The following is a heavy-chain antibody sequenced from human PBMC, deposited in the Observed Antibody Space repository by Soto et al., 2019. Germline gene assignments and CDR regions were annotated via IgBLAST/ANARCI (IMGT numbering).Heavy chain of an antibody. CDR2: INHSGST. CDR3: ARVKGWQQLVHFDY. D-gene: IGHD6-6*01. J-gene: IGHJ4*02. Sequence: SETLSLTCAVYGGSFSGYYWSWIRQPPGKGLEWIGEINHSGSTNYNPSLKSRVTISVDTSKNQFSLKLSSVTAADTAVYYCARVKGWQQLVHFDYWGQGTLVTVSS. CDR1: GGSFSGYY. V-gene: IGHV4-34*01.